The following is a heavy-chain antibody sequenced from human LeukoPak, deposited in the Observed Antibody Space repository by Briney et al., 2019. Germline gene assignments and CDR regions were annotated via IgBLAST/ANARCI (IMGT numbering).Heavy chain of an antibody. CDR3: AKKPSGWTSPYRYFDF. CDR2: IRGAGDRT. D-gene: IGHD1-14*01. J-gene: IGHJ2*01. CDR1: GFTFSSYA. V-gene: IGHV3-23*01. Sequence: PGGSLRLSCAASGFTFSSYAMSWVRQAPGKGLEWVSGIRGAGDRTSYRDSVEGRFTISRDNAQNTLYLQMHSLTAEDTAIYFCAKKPSGWTSPYRYFDFWGRGTLVTVSS.